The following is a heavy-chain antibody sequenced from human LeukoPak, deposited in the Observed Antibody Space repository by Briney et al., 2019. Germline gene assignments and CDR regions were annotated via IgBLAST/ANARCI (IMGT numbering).Heavy chain of an antibody. Sequence: GGSLRLSCAASGFTVSSNYMSWVRQAPGKGLEWVSVIYSGGSTYYADSGKGRFTISRDNSKNTLYLQMNSLRAEDTAVYYCARDLIAADGTGYYYGMDVWGQGTTVTVSS. CDR2: IYSGGST. V-gene: IGHV3-53*01. CDR1: GFTVSSNY. D-gene: IGHD6-13*01. J-gene: IGHJ6*02. CDR3: ARDLIAADGTGYYYGMDV.